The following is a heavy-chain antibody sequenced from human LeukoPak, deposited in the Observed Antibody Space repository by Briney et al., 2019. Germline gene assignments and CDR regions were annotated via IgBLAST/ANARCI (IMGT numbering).Heavy chain of an antibody. CDR1: GGSISTNHW. CDR3: ARVDWYEGLDY. J-gene: IGHJ4*02. CDR2: IYHTGST. D-gene: IGHD2-21*01. Sequence: TSGTLSLTCAVSGGSISTNHWWTWVRPPPGDGLEWLGDIYHTGSTNGNPSLKSRVTISVDKFNNQFSLKLNSVTAADTAVYYCARVDWYEGLDYWGQGALVTVSS. V-gene: IGHV4-4*02.